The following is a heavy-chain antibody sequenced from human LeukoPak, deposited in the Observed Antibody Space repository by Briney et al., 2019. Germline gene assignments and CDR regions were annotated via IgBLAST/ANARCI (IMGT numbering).Heavy chain of an antibody. CDR2: ISSNGGST. J-gene: IGHJ4*02. CDR3: VKPIVVVTATTSDFDY. CDR1: GFTFSSYA. Sequence: GGSLRLPCSASGFTFSSYAMHWVRQAPGKGLEYVSAISSNGGSTYYADSVKGRFTISRDNSKNTLYLQMSSLRAEDTAVYYCVKPIVVVTATTSDFDYWGQGTLVTVSS. D-gene: IGHD2-21*02. V-gene: IGHV3-64D*06.